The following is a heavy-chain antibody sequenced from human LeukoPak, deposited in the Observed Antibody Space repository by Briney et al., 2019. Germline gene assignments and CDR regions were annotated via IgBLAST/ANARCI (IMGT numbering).Heavy chain of an antibody. J-gene: IGHJ4*02. CDR1: GGTFSSYA. CDR3: ARDWRYYDSSGDY. V-gene: IGHV1-69*04. Sequence: SVKVSCKASGGTFSSYAISWVRQAPGQGLEWMGRIIPILGIANYAQKFQGRVTITADKSTSTAYMELSSLRSEDTAVYYCARDWRYYDSSGDYWGQGTLVTVSS. D-gene: IGHD3-22*01. CDR2: IIPILGIA.